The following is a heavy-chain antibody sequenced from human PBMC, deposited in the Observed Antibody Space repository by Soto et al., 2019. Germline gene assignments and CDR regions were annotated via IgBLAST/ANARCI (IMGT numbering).Heavy chain of an antibody. CDR2: VKRKIDGETT. CDR1: DFSISNAW. V-gene: IGHV3-15*07. J-gene: IGHJ6*02. D-gene: IGHD2-15*01. Sequence: ESRGGLVKPGGSLRLSCAASDFSISNAWMNWVRQAPGKGLEWVGRVKRKIDGETTDYAAPVKGRFTISRDDSNNMLYLQMNSLKADDTAVYYCTTGSVEGVWGQGTTVTVSS. CDR3: TTGSVEGV.